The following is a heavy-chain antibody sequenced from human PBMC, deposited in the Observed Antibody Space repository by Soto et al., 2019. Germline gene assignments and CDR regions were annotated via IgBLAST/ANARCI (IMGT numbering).Heavy chain of an antibody. Sequence: EVQLVESGGGLVQPGGPLRLSCAASGFTFSDHYMDWVRQAPGKGLEWVGRTRNKANSYTTEYAASVKGRFTISRDDSKNSLYLQMNSLKTEDTAVYYCARDIVGDDIFTGYYTDWGQGTLVTVSS. CDR2: TRNKANSYTT. J-gene: IGHJ4*02. CDR1: GFTFSDHY. CDR3: ARDIVGDDIFTGYYTD. D-gene: IGHD3-9*01. V-gene: IGHV3-72*01.